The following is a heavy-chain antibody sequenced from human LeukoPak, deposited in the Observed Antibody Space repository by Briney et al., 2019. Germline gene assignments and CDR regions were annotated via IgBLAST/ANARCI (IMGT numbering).Heavy chain of an antibody. J-gene: IGHJ6*02. CDR1: GGSFSGYY. D-gene: IGHD3-10*01. CDR2: INHSGST. V-gene: IGHV4-34*01. Sequence: SETLSVTCAVYGGSFSGYYCSWIRQPPGKGLEWIGEINHSGSTNYNPSLKSRVTISVDTSKNQFSLKLSSVTAADTAVYYCARGYGSGSSYYYYGMDVWGQGTTVTVSS. CDR3: ARGYGSGSSYYYYGMDV.